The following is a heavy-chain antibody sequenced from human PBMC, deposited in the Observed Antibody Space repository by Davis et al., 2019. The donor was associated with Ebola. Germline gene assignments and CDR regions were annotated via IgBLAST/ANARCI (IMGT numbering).Heavy chain of an antibody. CDR2: ISNDGSQE. CDR3: AKDRSTTWSFDY. CDR1: GFTFSSDG. Sequence: PGGSLRLSCAASGFTFSSDGMHCVRQAPGKGLEWVAFISNDGSQEYYADSVKGRFTISRDNSKNTLYLQINSLRAEDTAIYYCAKDRSTTWSFDYWGQGTLVTVSS. V-gene: IGHV3-30*18. D-gene: IGHD6-13*01. J-gene: IGHJ4*02.